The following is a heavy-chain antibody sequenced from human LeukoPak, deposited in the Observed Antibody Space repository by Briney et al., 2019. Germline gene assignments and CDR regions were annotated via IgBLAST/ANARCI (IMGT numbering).Heavy chain of an antibody. V-gene: IGHV3-9*01. Sequence: GGSLRLSCAASGFTFDDYAMHWVRQAPGKGLEWVSTITSNSDSIGYADSVKGRFTISRDDAKNSLYLQMNSLRAEDTAVYYCARDNGEWDLDYWGQGTLVTVSS. D-gene: IGHD1-26*01. CDR1: GFTFDDYA. CDR3: ARDNGEWDLDY. CDR2: ITSNSDSI. J-gene: IGHJ4*02.